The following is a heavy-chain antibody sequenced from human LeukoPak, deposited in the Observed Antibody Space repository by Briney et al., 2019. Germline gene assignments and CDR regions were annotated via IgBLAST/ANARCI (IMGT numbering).Heavy chain of an antibody. CDR2: IYPGDSDT. V-gene: IGHV5-51*01. Sequence: XGXGLEWMGIIYPGDSDTRYSPSFQGQVTISADKSISTAYLQWSSLKASDTAMYYCARQDTAMVTPFDYWGQGTLVTVSS. CDR3: ARQDTAMVTPFDY. D-gene: IGHD5-18*01. J-gene: IGHJ4*02.